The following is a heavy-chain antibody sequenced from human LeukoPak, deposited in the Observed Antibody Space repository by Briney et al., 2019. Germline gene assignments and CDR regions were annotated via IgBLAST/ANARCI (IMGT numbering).Heavy chain of an antibody. CDR1: GFTFSSYG. V-gene: IGHV3-30*02. Sequence: GGSLRLSCAASGFTFSSYGMYWVRQAPGKGLEWVAFIRYDGSNKYYADSVKGRFTVSRDNSKNTLYLQMKSLRAEDTAVYYCARGRFGDHYMDVWGKGTTVTVSS. J-gene: IGHJ6*03. CDR2: IRYDGSNK. D-gene: IGHD3-10*01. CDR3: ARGRFGDHYMDV.